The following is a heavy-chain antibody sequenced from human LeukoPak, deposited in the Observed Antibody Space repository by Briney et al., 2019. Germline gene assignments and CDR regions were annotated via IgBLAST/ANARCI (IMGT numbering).Heavy chain of an antibody. V-gene: IGHV1-3*01. D-gene: IGHD4-11*01. CDR2: IIADNGDT. Sequence: ASVKVSCKASGGTFSSYAISWVRQAPGQGLEWMGWIIADNGDTEYSQKFRGRVTFTRDTSATTAYMELSSLRSEDTAVYYCAREPPDYRNWFDPWGQGTLVTVSS. CDR3: AREPPDYRNWFDP. J-gene: IGHJ5*02. CDR1: GGTFSSYA.